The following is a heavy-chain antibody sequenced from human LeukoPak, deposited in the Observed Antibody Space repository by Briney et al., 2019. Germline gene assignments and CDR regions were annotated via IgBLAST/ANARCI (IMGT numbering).Heavy chain of an antibody. V-gene: IGHV1-2*02. CDR1: GYTFTGYY. Sequence: ASVKVSCKASGYTFTGYYMHWVRQAPGQGLEWVGWINPNSGGTNYAQKFQGRVTMTRDTSISTAYMELSRLRSDDTAVYYCARVTRIAAAGTWVSWFDPWGQGTLVTVSS. D-gene: IGHD6-13*01. CDR2: INPNSGGT. CDR3: ARVTRIAAAGTWVSWFDP. J-gene: IGHJ5*02.